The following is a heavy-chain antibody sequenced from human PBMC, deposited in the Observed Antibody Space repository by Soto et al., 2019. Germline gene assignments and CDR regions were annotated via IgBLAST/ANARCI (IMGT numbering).Heavy chain of an antibody. CDR1: GLTFSSYC. Sequence: GSLRLSCAASGLTFSSYCMHWVRQAQGKGLEWVAVISYDGSNKYYADSVKGRFTISVDTSKNQFSLKLSSVTAADTAVYYCARGSNWFDPWGQGTLVTVSS. CDR2: ISYDGSNK. J-gene: IGHJ5*02. V-gene: IGHV3-30*03. CDR3: ARGSNWFDP.